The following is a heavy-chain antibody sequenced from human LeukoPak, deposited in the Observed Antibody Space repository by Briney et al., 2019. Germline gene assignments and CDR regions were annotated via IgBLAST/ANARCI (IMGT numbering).Heavy chain of an antibody. Sequence: ASVKVSCKASGDTFSSYAISWVRQAPGQGLEWMGGIIPIFGTANYAQKFQGRVTITADESTSTAYMELSSLRSEDTAVYYCARGSLYDSSGYYVYDFDYWGQGTLVTVSS. CDR1: GDTFSSYA. D-gene: IGHD3-22*01. CDR2: IIPIFGTA. CDR3: ARGSLYDSSGYYVYDFDY. J-gene: IGHJ4*02. V-gene: IGHV1-69*13.